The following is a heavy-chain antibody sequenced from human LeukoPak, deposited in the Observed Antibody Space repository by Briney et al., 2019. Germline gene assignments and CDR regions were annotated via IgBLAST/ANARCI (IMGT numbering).Heavy chain of an antibody. D-gene: IGHD6-19*01. CDR3: ARGPNSVAGYFDY. V-gene: IGHV4-59*12. CDR2: IYYSGST. J-gene: IGHJ4*02. CDR1: GGSISSYY. Sequence: SETLSLTCTVSGGSISSYYWSWIRQPPGKGLGWIGYIYYSGSTNYNPFLKSRVTISVDTSKNQFSLKLSSVTAADTAVYYCARGPNSVAGYFDYWGQGTLVTVSS.